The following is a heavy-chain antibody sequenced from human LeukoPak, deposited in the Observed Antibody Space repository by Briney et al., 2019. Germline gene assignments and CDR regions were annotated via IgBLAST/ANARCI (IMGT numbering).Heavy chain of an antibody. J-gene: IGHJ4*02. V-gene: IGHV1-69*05. CDR1: GGTFSSYA. Sequence: ASVKVSCKASGGTFSSYAISWVRQAPGQGLEWMGGIIPIFGTANYAQKFQGRVTITRNTSISTAYMELSSLRSEDTAVYYCARGKDRSYYDFWSGYYNDYWGQGTLVTVSS. CDR2: IIPIFGTA. D-gene: IGHD3-3*01. CDR3: ARGKDRSYYDFWSGYYNDY.